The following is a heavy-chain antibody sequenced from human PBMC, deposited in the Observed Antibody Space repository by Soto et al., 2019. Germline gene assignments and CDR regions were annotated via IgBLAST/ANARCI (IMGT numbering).Heavy chain of an antibody. J-gene: IGHJ4*02. Sequence: QVQLQESGPGLVKPSQTLSLTCTVSGGSISSGGYYWSWIRQHPGKGLEWIGYIYYSGSTYYNPSLKSRVTISVDTSKNQFSLKLSSVTAADTAVYYCARTPRTLADGVIPAPYFDYWGQGTLVTVSS. CDR1: GGSISSGGYY. CDR2: IYYSGST. D-gene: IGHD2-21*01. CDR3: ARTPRTLADGVIPAPYFDY. V-gene: IGHV4-31*03.